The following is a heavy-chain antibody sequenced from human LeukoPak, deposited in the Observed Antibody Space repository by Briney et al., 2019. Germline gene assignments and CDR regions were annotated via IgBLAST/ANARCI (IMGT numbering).Heavy chain of an antibody. J-gene: IGHJ4*02. CDR1: GFTFSTYW. Sequence: GGSLRLSCTASGFTFSTYWMSWVRQAPGKGLEWVANIIQDGSQKYYVDSVKGRFTISRDNAKNSLYLQMNSLRAEDTAVYYCARDKSYGDSEDYWGQGTLVTVAS. CDR3: ARDKSYGDSEDY. V-gene: IGHV3-7*05. CDR2: IIQDGSQK. D-gene: IGHD4-17*01.